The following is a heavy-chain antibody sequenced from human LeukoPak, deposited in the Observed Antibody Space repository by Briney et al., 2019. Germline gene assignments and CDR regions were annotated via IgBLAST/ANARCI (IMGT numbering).Heavy chain of an antibody. D-gene: IGHD3-3*01. Sequence: SGGSLRLSCAASGFTFSSYSMNWVRQAPGKGLEWVTNINQDGNQKYYVDSVKGRFAISRDNAKNSVFLQMNSLSAEDTAVYYCARDPDSFDFWGQGTLVTVSS. CDR3: ARDPDSFDF. CDR2: INQDGNQK. J-gene: IGHJ4*02. CDR1: GFTFSSYS. V-gene: IGHV3-7*01.